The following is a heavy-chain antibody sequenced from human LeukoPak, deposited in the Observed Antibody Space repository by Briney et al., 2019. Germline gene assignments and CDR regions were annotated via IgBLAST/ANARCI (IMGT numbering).Heavy chain of an antibody. J-gene: IGHJ3*02. V-gene: IGHV3-53*01. Sequence: PGGSLRLSCAASGFTVSSNYMSWVRQAPGKGLEWVSVIYSGGSTYYADSVKGRFTISRDNSKNTLYLQMNSLRAEDTAVYYCARIGTILVLHAFDIWGQGTMVTVSS. D-gene: IGHD3-3*01. CDR3: ARIGTILVLHAFDI. CDR2: IYSGGST. CDR1: GFTVSSNY.